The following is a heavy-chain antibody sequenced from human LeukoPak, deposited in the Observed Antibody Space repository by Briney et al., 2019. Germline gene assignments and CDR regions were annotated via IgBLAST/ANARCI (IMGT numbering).Heavy chain of an antibody. CDR1: GYTFTSYY. Sequence: ASVKVSCKASGYTFTSYYMHWVRQAPGQGLEWMGIINPSGGSTSYAQKFQGRVTMTRDTSISTAYMELSRLRSDDTAVYYCARALITMIVVVPDAFDIWGQGTMVTVSS. J-gene: IGHJ3*02. CDR2: INPSGGST. D-gene: IGHD3-22*01. V-gene: IGHV1-46*01. CDR3: ARALITMIVVVPDAFDI.